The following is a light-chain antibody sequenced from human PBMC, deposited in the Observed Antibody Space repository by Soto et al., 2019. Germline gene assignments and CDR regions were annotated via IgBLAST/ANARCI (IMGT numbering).Light chain of an antibody. Sequence: QLVLTQPPSVSGTPGLRVNISCSGGISNIGKDTVNWYQQLPGTAPKLPMFNDDKRPSGVPDRFSGSRSGTSASLAISGLQSDDEAVYCCSTWDDSLNGWVFGGGAKLTVL. CDR1: ISNIGKDT. CDR2: NDD. V-gene: IGLV1-44*01. CDR3: STWDDSLNGWV. J-gene: IGLJ3*02.